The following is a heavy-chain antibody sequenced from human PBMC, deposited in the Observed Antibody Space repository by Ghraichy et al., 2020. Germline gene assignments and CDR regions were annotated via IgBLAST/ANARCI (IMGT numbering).Heavy chain of an antibody. CDR3: ARGRVRVTKGPPYEG. CDR1: GGSFSGYY. J-gene: IGHJ4*02. Sequence: SETLSLTCAVYGGSFSGYYWSWIRQPPGKGLEWIGEINHSGSTNYNPSLKSRVTISVDTSKNQFSLKLSSVTAADTAVYYCARGRVRVTKGPPYEGWGQGTLVTVSS. D-gene: IGHD3-3*01. V-gene: IGHV4-34*01. CDR2: INHSGST.